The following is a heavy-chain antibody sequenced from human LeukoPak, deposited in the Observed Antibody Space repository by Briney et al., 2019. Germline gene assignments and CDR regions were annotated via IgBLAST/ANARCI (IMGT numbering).Heavy chain of an antibody. V-gene: IGHV3-11*06. J-gene: IGHJ4*02. D-gene: IGHD6-19*01. Sequence: GGSLRLSCAASGFTFRDYYMSWIRQAPGEGLGWVSFLSSTGSYTNYADSVKGRFTISRDNAKNSLFLQMDNLRAEDTAVYYCARDNGGWYVDYWGQGTLVTVSS. CDR1: GFTFRDYY. CDR3: ARDNGGWYVDY. CDR2: LSSTGSYT.